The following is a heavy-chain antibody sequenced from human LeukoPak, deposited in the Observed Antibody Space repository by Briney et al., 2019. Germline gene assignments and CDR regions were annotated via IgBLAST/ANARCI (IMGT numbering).Heavy chain of an antibody. V-gene: IGHV3-9*01. Sequence: GGSLRLSCAASGFTFDDYAMHWVRQAPGKGLEWVSGISWNSGSIGYADSVKGRFTISRDNAKNSLYLQMNSLRAEDTALYYCAKDIGIAAALDYWGQGTLVTVSS. J-gene: IGHJ4*02. CDR1: GFTFDDYA. D-gene: IGHD6-13*01. CDR2: ISWNSGSI. CDR3: AKDIGIAAALDY.